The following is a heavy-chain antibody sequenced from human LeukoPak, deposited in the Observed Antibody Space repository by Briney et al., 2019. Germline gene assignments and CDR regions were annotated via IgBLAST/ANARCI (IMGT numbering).Heavy chain of an antibody. V-gene: IGHV4-39*01. CDR2: LLYNGNT. CDR1: GGSISSDVHY. D-gene: IGHD1-26*01. CDR3: TRRGSGNGGTYAGMDV. Sequence: SETLSLTCTVPGGSISSDVHYWDWIRQAPGKGLEWIGSLLYNGNTWYNPSRESRVTISVDTSENQFSLRLTSVNAADTALYCCTRRGSGNGGTYAGMDVWGPGASVTVSS. J-gene: IGHJ6*02.